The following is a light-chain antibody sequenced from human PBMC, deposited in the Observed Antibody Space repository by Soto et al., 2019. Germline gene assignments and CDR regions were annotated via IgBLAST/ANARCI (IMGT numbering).Light chain of an antibody. Sequence: QSVLTQPASVSGSPGQSITISCTGTSSDVGGYNCVSWYQQHPGKAPKLMIYDVSNRPSGVSNRFSGSKSGNTASLTISGLQAEDEADYYCGSCEGSSTPLIFATGTKVTGL. J-gene: IGLJ1*01. CDR2: DVS. CDR1: SSDVGGYNC. CDR3: GSCEGSSTPLI. V-gene: IGLV2-14*01.